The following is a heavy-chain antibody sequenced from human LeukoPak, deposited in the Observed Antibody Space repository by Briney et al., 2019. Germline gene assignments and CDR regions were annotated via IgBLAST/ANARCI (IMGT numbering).Heavy chain of an antibody. D-gene: IGHD3-3*01. CDR3: ASGIFGVVQYYYGMDV. V-gene: IGHV3-21*04. J-gene: IGHJ6*02. CDR2: ISSSSSYI. Sequence: PGGSLRLSCAASGFTFSSYSMNWVRQAPGKGLEWVSSISSSSSYIYYADSVKGRFTISRDNAKNSLYLQMNSLRAEDTAVYYCASGIFGVVQYYYGMDVWGQGTTVTVSS. CDR1: GFTFSSYS.